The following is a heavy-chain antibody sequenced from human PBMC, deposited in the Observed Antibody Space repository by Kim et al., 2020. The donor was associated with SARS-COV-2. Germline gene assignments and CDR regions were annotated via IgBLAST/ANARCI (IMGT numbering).Heavy chain of an antibody. CDR2: INTNTGNP. J-gene: IGHJ5*02. V-gene: IGHV7-4-1*02. CDR3: AVGIWARDMVRGVITWFDP. Sequence: ASVKDSCKASGYTFTNYAMNWVRQAPGQGLEWMGWINTNTGNPTYAQGFTGRFVFSLDTSVSTAYLQISSLKAEDTSVYYCAVGIWARDMVRGVITWFDPWGQGTLVTVSS. CDR1: GYTFTNYA. D-gene: IGHD3-10*01.